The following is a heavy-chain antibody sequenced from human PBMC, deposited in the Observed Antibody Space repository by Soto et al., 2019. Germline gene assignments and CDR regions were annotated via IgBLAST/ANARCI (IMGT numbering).Heavy chain of an antibody. D-gene: IGHD3-22*01. CDR1: GGSISSRSDD. CDR2: IYYSGST. J-gene: IGHJ4*02. CDR3: ARQYYDSSGYSIDY. Sequence: SETLSLACTVSGGSISSRSDDWGGSRQPPGKGLEWIGSIYYSGSTYYNPSLKSRVTISVDTSKNQFSLKLSSVTAADTAVYYCARQYYDSSGYSIDYWGQGTLVTVSS. V-gene: IGHV4-39*01.